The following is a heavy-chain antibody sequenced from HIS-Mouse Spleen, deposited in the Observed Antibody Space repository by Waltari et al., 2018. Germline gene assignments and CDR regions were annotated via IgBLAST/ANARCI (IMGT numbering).Heavy chain of an antibody. CDR2: SYYSGTT. Sequence: QLQLQESGPGLVKPSETLSLTCTVSGGSISSSSYYWGWIGQPPGKGVEWIGSSYYSGTTYYNPSIKRRVTISVDTSKNQFSLKLSSVTAADTAVYYCAREIPYSSSWYDWYFDLWGRGTLVTVSS. V-gene: IGHV4-39*07. CDR3: AREIPYSSSWYDWYFDL. J-gene: IGHJ2*01. D-gene: IGHD6-13*01. CDR1: GGSISSSSYY.